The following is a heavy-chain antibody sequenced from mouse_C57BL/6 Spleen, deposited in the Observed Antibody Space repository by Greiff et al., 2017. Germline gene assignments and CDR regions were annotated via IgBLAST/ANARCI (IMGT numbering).Heavy chain of an antibody. V-gene: IGHV1-82*01. CDR1: GYAFRSSW. CDR2: IYPGDGDT. CDR3: VYYDDDGEGFDY. J-gene: IGHJ2*01. Sequence: QVQLQQSGPELVKPGASVKISCKASGYAFRSSWMNWVKQRPGKGLEWIGRIYPGDGDTNYNGKFKGKATLTADKSSSTAYMQLSRLTSEDSAVYFGVYYDDDGEGFDYWGQGTPLTVSS. D-gene: IGHD2-4*01.